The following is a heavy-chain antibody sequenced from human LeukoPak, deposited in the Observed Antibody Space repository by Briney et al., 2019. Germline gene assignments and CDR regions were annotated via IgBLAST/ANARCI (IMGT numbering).Heavy chain of an antibody. Sequence: GGSLRLSCAASGFTFSSYSMNWVRQAPGKGLEWVSYISSSSSTIYYADSVKGRFTISRDNAKNSLYLQMNSLRAEDTAVYYCARGGFPYSSSSEVGGFDYWGQGTLVTVSS. CDR3: ARGGFPYSSSSEVGGFDY. D-gene: IGHD6-6*01. CDR2: ISSSSSTI. CDR1: GFTFSSYS. V-gene: IGHV3-48*01. J-gene: IGHJ4*02.